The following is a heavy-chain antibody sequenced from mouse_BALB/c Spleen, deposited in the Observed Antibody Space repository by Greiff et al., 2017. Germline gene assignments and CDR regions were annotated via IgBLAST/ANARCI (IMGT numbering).Heavy chain of an antibody. CDR2: IWTGGGT. V-gene: IGHV2-9-2*01. J-gene: IGHJ4*01. Sequence: QVQLKESGPGLVAPSQSLSITCTVSGFSLTSYDISWIRQPPGKGLEWLGVIWTGGGTNYNSAFMSRLSISKDNSKSQVFLKMNSLQTDDTAIYYCVREYDYVAMDYWGQGTSVTVSS. CDR1: GFSLTSYD. CDR3: VREYDYVAMDY.